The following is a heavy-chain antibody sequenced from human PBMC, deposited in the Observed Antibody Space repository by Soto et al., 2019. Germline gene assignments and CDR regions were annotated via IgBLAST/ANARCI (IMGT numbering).Heavy chain of an antibody. V-gene: IGHV1-24*01. D-gene: IGHD6-19*01. CDR3: ATDSVAGYSFDY. CDR2: FDPEDGET. J-gene: IGHJ4*02. CDR1: GYTRTELS. Sequence: ASVKVSCKVSGYTRTELSMHWVRQAPGNGRDWVGGFDPEDGETIYAQKFQGRVTMTEDTSTDTAYMELSSLRSEDTAVYYCATDSVAGYSFDYWGQGTLVTVSS.